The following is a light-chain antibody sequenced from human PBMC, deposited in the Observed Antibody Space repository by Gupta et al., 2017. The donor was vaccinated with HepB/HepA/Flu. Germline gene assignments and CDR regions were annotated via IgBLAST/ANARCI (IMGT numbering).Light chain of an antibody. J-gene: IGKJ2*01. V-gene: IGKV3-11*01. CDR3: QQRSNWPPYT. CDR2: DAS. Sequence: DIVLTQSPATLSLSPGERATLSCRASQSVSSYLAWYQQKPGQAPRLLIYDASNRATGIPARFSGSGSGTDFTLTISSREPEDFAVYYCQQRSNWPPYTFGQGTKLEIK. CDR1: QSVSSY.